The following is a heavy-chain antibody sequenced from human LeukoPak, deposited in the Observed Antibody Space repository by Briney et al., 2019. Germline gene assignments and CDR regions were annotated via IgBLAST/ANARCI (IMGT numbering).Heavy chain of an antibody. CDR2: ISGSGGST. V-gene: IGHV3-23*01. CDR1: GFTFDDYA. D-gene: IGHD3-10*01. J-gene: IGHJ4*02. Sequence: GGSLRLSCAASGFTFDDYAMHWVRQAPGKGLEWVSAISGSGGSTYYADSVKGRFTISRDNSKNTLYLQMNSLRAEDTAVYYCAKVRGYYGSGSLVFDYWGQGTLVTVSS. CDR3: AKVRGYYGSGSLVFDY.